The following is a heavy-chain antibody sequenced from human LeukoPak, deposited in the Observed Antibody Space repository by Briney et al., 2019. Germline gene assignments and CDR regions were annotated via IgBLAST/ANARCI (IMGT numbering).Heavy chain of an antibody. Sequence: SETLSLTCTVSGGSISSGDYYWSWIRQPPGKGLEWIGYIYYSGSTYYNPSLKSRVTISVDTSKNQFSLKLSSVTAADTAVYYCARDSSSGWYPYYYYYGMGVWGQGTTVTVSS. CDR3: ARDSSSGWYPYYYYYGMGV. J-gene: IGHJ6*02. CDR1: GGSISSGDYY. V-gene: IGHV4-30-4*01. CDR2: IYYSGST. D-gene: IGHD6-19*01.